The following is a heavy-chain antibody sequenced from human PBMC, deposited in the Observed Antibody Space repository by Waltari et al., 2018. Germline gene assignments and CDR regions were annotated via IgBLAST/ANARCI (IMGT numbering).Heavy chain of an antibody. J-gene: IGHJ5*02. CDR2: IIPIFGTA. V-gene: IGHV1-69*01. CDR3: ARAPSGSNNWFDP. Sequence: QVQLVQSGAEVKKPGSSVKVSCKASGGHFSSYPISWVLQAPGQGLEWMGGIIPIFGTANYAQKFQGRVTITADESTSTAYMELSSLRSEDTAVYYCARAPSGSNNWFDPWGQGTLVTVSS. CDR1: GGHFSSYP. D-gene: IGHD3-10*01.